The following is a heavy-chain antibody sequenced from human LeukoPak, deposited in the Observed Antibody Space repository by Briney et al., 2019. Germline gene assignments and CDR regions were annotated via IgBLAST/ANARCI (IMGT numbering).Heavy chain of an antibody. Sequence: ETLSLTCTVSGGSISSYYWSWIRQPPGKGLEWVSSISSSSSYIYYADSVKGRFTISRDNAKNSLYLQMNSLRAEDTAVYYCARLGDGTYYFDYWGQGTLVTVSS. CDR3: ARLGDGTYYFDY. CDR2: ISSSSSYI. V-gene: IGHV3-21*01. CDR1: GGSISSYY. D-gene: IGHD5-24*01. J-gene: IGHJ4*02.